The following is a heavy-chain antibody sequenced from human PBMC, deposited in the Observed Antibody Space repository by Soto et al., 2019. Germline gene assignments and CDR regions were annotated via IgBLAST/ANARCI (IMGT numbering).Heavy chain of an antibody. D-gene: IGHD2-8*01. J-gene: IGHJ6*02. CDR1: GGSISSYY. V-gene: IGHV4-59*01. CDR3: ARDSVGVEGMDV. CDR2: IYYSGST. Sequence: QVQLQESGPGLVKPSETLSLTCTVSGGSISSYYWSWIRQPPGKGLEWIGYIYYSGSTNYNPSLKSRVTISVDTSKNQFPPKLSSVTAADTAVYYCARDSVGVEGMDVWGQGTTVTVSS.